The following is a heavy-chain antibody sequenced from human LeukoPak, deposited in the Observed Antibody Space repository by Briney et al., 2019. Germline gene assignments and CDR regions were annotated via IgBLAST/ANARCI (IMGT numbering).Heavy chain of an antibody. Sequence: GGSLRLSRAASGFTFSSYWMHWVRQAPGKGLVWVSRINSDGSSTSYADSVKGRFTISRDNAKNTLYLQMNSLRAEDTAVYYCARDFYGDSVDYWGQGTLVTVSS. J-gene: IGHJ4*02. CDR2: INSDGSST. CDR3: ARDFYGDSVDY. CDR1: GFTFSSYW. D-gene: IGHD4-17*01. V-gene: IGHV3-74*01.